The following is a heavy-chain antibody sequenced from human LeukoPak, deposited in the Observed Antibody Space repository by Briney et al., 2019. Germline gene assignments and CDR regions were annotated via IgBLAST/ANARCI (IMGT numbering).Heavy chain of an antibody. Sequence: SETLSLTCTVSGGSISSYYWSWIRQPPGKGREWIGYIYYSGSTNYNPSLKSRVTISVDTSKNQFSLKLSSVTAADTAVYYCARNLEMAYYFDYWGQGTLVTVSS. CDR2: IYYSGST. J-gene: IGHJ4*02. V-gene: IGHV4-59*01. CDR3: ARNLEMAYYFDY. D-gene: IGHD5-24*01. CDR1: GGSISSYY.